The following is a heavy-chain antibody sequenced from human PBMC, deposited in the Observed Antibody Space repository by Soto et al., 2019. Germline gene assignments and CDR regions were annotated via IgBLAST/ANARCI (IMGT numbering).Heavy chain of an antibody. CDR2: IKSKTDGGTT. D-gene: IGHD6-19*01. J-gene: IGHJ6*03. CDR3: LGQGGVQWLVFYYYYMDV. Sequence: GGSLRLSCAASGFTFSNAWMSWVRQAPGKGLEWVGRIKSKTDGGTTDYAAPVKGRFTISRDDSKNTLYLQMNSLKTEDTAVYYCLGQGGVQWLVFYYYYMDVWGKGTTVTVSS. CDR1: GFTFSNAW. V-gene: IGHV3-15*01.